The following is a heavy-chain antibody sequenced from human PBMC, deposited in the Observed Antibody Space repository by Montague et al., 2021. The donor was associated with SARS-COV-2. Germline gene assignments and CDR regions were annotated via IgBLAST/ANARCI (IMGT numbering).Heavy chain of an antibody. J-gene: IGHJ3*02. CDR3: ARQLLWSGEFHLDAFDI. CDR1: GGSISSSSYY. Sequence: SETLSLTCTVSGGSISSSSYYWGWIRQPPGKGLEWIGSIYYSGSTYYNPSLKSRVTISVDTSKNQFSLKLSSVTAADTAVYYCARQLLWSGEFHLDAFDIWGQGTMATVSS. V-gene: IGHV4-39*01. D-gene: IGHD3-10*01. CDR2: IYYSGST.